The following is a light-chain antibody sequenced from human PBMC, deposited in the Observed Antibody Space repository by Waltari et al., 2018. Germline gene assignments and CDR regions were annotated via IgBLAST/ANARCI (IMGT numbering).Light chain of an antibody. Sequence: HSVLTQPPSVSAAPGQDVTIFCPGSSSTIGDNYVSWYQQVPGTAPKLLIFDNNERPSGIPDRFSGSKSGTSATLDITGLQTGDEAHYYCATWDSSLSGGVFGGGTKVTVL. CDR1: SSTIGDNY. CDR3: ATWDSSLSGGV. V-gene: IGLV1-51*01. J-gene: IGLJ2*01. CDR2: DNN.